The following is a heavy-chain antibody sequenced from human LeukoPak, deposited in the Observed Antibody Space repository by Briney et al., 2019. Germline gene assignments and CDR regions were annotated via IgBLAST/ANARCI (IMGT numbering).Heavy chain of an antibody. CDR1: GGSLSSGDYY. D-gene: IGHD1-26*01. J-gene: IGHJ4*02. CDR3: ARDRPGQGGTYD. Sequence: PSETLSLTCTVSGGSLSSGDYYWSWIRQPPGKGLEWIGYIYYSGNANYNPSLKSRVTISVDTSKNQFSLNLSSVTAADTAVYYCARDRPGQGGTYDWGQGTLVTVSS. V-gene: IGHV4-61*08. CDR2: IYYSGNA.